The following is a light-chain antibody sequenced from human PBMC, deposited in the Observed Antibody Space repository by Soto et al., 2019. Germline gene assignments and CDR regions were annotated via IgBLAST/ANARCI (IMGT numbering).Light chain of an antibody. CDR3: QQYNSYSGT. CDR1: QAIGTA. J-gene: IGKJ1*01. V-gene: IGKV1-13*02. CDR2: DAS. Sequence: AIQMTQSPSSLSASVGDRFTITCRASQAIGTALGWYQQKPGKAPNLLIYDASSLESGVPSRFSGSGSGTEFTLTISGLQPDDFATYYCQQYNSYSGTFGQGTKVDIK.